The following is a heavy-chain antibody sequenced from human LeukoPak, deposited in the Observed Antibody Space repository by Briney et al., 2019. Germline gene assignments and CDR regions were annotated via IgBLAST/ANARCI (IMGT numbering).Heavy chain of an antibody. J-gene: IGHJ4*02. CDR2: IKEDGSEK. CDR1: GFTFSSYW. Sequence: AGSLRLSCAASGFTFSSYWMSWVRQAQGKGMDWVANIKEDGSEKSYVDSVKGRFTISRDNAKNSLYLQMNSLRAEDTAVYYCARRLNDFWSGHYVDYWGQGTLVTVSS. D-gene: IGHD3-3*01. V-gene: IGHV3-7*05. CDR3: ARRLNDFWSGHYVDY.